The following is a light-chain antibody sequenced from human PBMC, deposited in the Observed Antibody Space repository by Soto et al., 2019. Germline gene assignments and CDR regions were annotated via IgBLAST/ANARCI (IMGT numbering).Light chain of an antibody. CDR2: GAS. CDR3: QQYNNWPYT. V-gene: IGKV3-15*01. Sequence: EIVMTQSPAILSVSPGERAALSCRASQSVNSNFAWYQQKPGQAPRLLIYGASTRATDIPARFSGSGSGTEFTLTISSLQSEDFAVYYCQQYNNWPYTFGQGTKLEIK. J-gene: IGKJ2*01. CDR1: QSVNSN.